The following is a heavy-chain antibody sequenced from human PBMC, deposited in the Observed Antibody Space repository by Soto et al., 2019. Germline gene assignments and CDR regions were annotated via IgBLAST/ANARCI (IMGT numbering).Heavy chain of an antibody. D-gene: IGHD2-2*01. J-gene: IGHJ6*02. CDR2: IYYSGST. CDR3: ARDVGYCSSTSCPQDYYYGMDV. CDR1: GGSISSGGYY. V-gene: IGHV4-31*03. Sequence: SETLSLTCTVSGGSISSGGYYWSWIRQHPGKGLEWIGYIYYSGSTYYNPSPKSRVTISVDTSKNQFSLKLSSVTAADTAVYYCARDVGYCSSTSCPQDYYYGMDVWGQGTTVTVSS.